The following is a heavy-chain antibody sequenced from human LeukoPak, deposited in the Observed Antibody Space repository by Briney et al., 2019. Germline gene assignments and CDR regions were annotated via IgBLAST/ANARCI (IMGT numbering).Heavy chain of an antibody. J-gene: IGHJ6*03. D-gene: IGHD3-22*01. CDR2: ISSSSSYI. V-gene: IGHV3-21*01. Sequence: GGSLRLSCAASGFTFSSYSMNWVRQAPGKGLEWVSSISSSSSYIYYADSVKGRLTISRDNAKNSLYLQMNSLRAEDTAVYYCASLNYYDSSGYYSKPYHYYYYYMDVWGKGTTVTVSS. CDR1: GFTFSSYS. CDR3: ASLNYYDSSGYYSKPYHYYYYYMDV.